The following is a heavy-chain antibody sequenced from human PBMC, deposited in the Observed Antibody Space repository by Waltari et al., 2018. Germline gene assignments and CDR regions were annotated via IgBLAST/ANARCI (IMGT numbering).Heavy chain of an antibody. CDR3: ARGPKDDNAFDI. CDR2: IYPGDSDT. CDR1: GYTFTTTW. J-gene: IGHJ3*02. Sequence: EVQLVQPGPEVKKPGELLKTSCKGFGYTFTTTWTVGCRQMPGKGLEWMGIIYPGDSDTRYSPSFQGQVTISADKSISTAYLQWSSLKASDTAMYYCARGPKDDNAFDIWGQGTMVTVSS. V-gene: IGHV5-51*03. D-gene: IGHD1-1*01.